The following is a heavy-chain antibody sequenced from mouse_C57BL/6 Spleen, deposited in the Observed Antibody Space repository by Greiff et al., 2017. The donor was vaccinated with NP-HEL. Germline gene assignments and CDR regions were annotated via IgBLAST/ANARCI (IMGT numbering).Heavy chain of an antibody. CDR2: IRSKSTNYAT. CDR3: VRQSAMDY. V-gene: IGHV10-1*01. J-gene: IGHJ4*01. CDR1: GFRFNPYA. Sequence: DVKLVESGGGLVQPKGSLKLSCAASGFRFNPYAMNLVRPAPGKGLEWVARIRSKSTNYATYYAASVKDRFPISRDESESMLYLQMNNLKTEDTAMYYCVRQSAMDYWGQGTSVTVSS.